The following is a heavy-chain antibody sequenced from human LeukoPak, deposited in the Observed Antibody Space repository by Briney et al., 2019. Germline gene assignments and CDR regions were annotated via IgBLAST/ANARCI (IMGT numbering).Heavy chain of an antibody. CDR3: ARTRDYGDLNWFDP. J-gene: IGHJ5*02. V-gene: IGHV1-2*02. CDR1: GYTFTGYY. D-gene: IGHD4-17*01. Sequence: ASVKVSCKASGYTFTGYYMHWVRQAPGQGLEWMGWINPNSGGTNYAQKFQGRVTMTRDTSLSTAYMELSRLRSDDTAVYYCARTRDYGDLNWFDPWGQGTLVTVSS. CDR2: INPNSGGT.